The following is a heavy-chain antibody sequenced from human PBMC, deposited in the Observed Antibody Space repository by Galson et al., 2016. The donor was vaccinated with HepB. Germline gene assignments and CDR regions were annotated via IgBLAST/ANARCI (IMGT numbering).Heavy chain of an antibody. CDR1: GFTFSSHG. CDR3: AKGDSSGWLTDFDY. J-gene: IGHJ4*02. Sequence: SLRLSCAASGFTFSSHGMHWVRQAPGKGLEWVAVISYDGSNKYYAVSVKGRFTISRDNSKNKLYLQMNSLRAEDTDVYYCAKGDSSGWLTDFDYWGKGTLVTVSS. CDR2: ISYDGSNK. V-gene: IGHV3-30*18. D-gene: IGHD6-19*01.